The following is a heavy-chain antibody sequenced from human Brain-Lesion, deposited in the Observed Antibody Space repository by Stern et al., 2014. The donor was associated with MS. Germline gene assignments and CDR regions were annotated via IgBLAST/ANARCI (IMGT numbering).Heavy chain of an antibody. V-gene: IGHV4-39*01. CDR3: AKLWLGELPESPFDY. J-gene: IGHJ4*02. CDR2: IYYRGSP. Sequence: QVQLVQSGPGLVKPSETLSLTCTVSGGSISSSSYYWGWIRQPPGKGLEWIGSIYYRGSPYYNPSLKRRAPLSMDTSQNQFSLRLSSVTAADTAVYFCAKLWLGELPESPFDYWGQGTLVTVSS. D-gene: IGHD3-10*01. CDR1: GGSISSSSYY.